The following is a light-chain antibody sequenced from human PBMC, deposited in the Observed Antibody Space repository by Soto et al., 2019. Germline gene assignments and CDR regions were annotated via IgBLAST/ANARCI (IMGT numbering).Light chain of an antibody. CDR1: SSNIGSNY. J-gene: IGLJ1*01. CDR3: AAWDDSLSGGV. V-gene: IGLV1-47*01. CDR2: RNN. Sequence: QSVLTQPPSASGTPGQRVTISCSGSSSNIGSNYVYWYQQLLGTAPKLLIYRNNQRPSGVPDRFSGSKSGTSASLAISGLRSEDEADYYCAAWDDSLSGGVFGTGTKVTVL.